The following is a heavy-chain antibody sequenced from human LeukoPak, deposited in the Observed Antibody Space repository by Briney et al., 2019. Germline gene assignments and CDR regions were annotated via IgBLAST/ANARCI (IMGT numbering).Heavy chain of an antibody. CDR1: GFTFRSDA. Sequence: QAGGSLRLSCAASGFTFRSDAMSWVRQAPGKGLEWVSGISGSGGSTNYADSVKGRFTITRDNSKNTLYLQMNSLRAEDTAVYYCAKEDGGTNSFFDYWGQGTLVTVSS. V-gene: IGHV3-23*01. D-gene: IGHD3-16*01. CDR2: ISGSGGST. CDR3: AKEDGGTNSFFDY. J-gene: IGHJ4*02.